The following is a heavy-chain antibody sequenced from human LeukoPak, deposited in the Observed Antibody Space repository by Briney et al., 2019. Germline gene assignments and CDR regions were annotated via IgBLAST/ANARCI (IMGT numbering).Heavy chain of an antibody. J-gene: IGHJ4*02. Sequence: SETLSLTCSVPGASINSHYWSCIRQPPGKRLECIGYVFNGGSTNYNHSLRSRVTISLDTSRDQFFLRLSSVTAADTAIYYCATRPAGTTWYGVFDYWSQGTLVTVSS. D-gene: IGHD6-13*01. V-gene: IGHV4-59*11. CDR3: ATRPAGTTWYGVFDY. CDR1: GASINSHY. CDR2: VFNGGST.